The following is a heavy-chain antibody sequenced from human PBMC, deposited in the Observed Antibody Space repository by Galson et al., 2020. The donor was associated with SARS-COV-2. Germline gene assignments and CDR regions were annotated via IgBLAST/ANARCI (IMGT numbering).Heavy chain of an antibody. J-gene: IGHJ4*02. D-gene: IGHD1-26*01. CDR3: ARDGVVGATYFDY. Sequence: GESLKISCKASGYTFTGYYMHWVRQAPGQGLEWMGWINPNSGGTNYAQKFQGRVTMTRDTSISTAYMELSRLRSDDTAVYYCARDGVVGATYFDYWGQGTLVTVSS. CDR2: INPNSGGT. V-gene: IGHV1-2*02. CDR1: GYTFTGYY.